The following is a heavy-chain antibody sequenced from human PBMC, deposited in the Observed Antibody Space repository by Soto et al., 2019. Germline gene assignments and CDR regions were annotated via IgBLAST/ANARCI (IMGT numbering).Heavy chain of an antibody. CDR1: GGSMSSYY. CDR3: ARGKRFSEWFDP. V-gene: IGHV4-4*07. J-gene: IGHJ5*02. D-gene: IGHD3-3*01. CDR2: VYSSGGT. Sequence: SETLSLTCSVSGGSMSSYYWTWIRQPAGKGLEWIGRVYSSGGTHYNSSLKSRVTISLDTSKNQFSLRLISVTAADTAVYYCARGKRFSEWFDPLGQGTLFNVAS.